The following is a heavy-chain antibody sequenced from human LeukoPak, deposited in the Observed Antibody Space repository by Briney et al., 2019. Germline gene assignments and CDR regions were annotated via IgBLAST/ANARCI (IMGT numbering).Heavy chain of an antibody. CDR1: GGSFSGYY. CDR2: INHSGST. V-gene: IGHV4-34*01. CDR3: ARDLGYSRDY. D-gene: IGHD5-24*01. Sequence: PSETLSLTCAVYGGSFSGYYWSWIRQPPGKGLEWIGEINHSGSTNYNPSLKSRVTMSVDTSKNQFSLKLSSVTAADTAVYYCARDLGYSRDYWGQGTLVTVSS. J-gene: IGHJ4*02.